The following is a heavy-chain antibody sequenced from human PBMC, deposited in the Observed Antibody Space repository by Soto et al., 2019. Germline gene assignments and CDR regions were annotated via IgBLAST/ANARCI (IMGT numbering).Heavy chain of an antibody. V-gene: IGHV3-23*01. J-gene: IGHJ4*02. Sequence: EVQLLESGGGLVQPGGSLRLSCAASGFTFSSYAMSWVRQAPGKGLEWVSAISGSGGSTYYADSVKGRFTISRDNSKNTLYLQMSSLRVEATAVYYCACLTAALTSSGFDYWGQGTLVTVSS. D-gene: IGHD6-6*01. CDR1: GFTFSSYA. CDR3: ACLTAALTSSGFDY. CDR2: ISGSGGST.